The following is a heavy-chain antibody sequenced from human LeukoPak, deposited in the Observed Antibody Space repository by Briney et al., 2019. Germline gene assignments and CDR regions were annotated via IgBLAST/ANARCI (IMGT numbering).Heavy chain of an antibody. CDR3: AKDDITGEFDP. J-gene: IGHJ5*02. CDR2: IFSRSESI. Sequence: PGGSLRLSCAASGFTFGAYTINWVRQAPGKGLEWVSCIFSRSESILYADSVKGRFTISRDNAKNLLYLQMDSLRVEDTAVYYCAKDDITGEFDPWGQGTLVTVSS. D-gene: IGHD7-27*01. CDR1: GFTFGAYT. V-gene: IGHV3-21*06.